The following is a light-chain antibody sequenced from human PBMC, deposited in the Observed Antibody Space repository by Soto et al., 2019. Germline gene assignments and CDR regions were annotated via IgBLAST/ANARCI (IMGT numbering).Light chain of an antibody. CDR1: SSDVGGYNY. CDR3: SSYTSRSTLDYV. V-gene: IGLV2-14*01. Sequence: QSVLTQPASVSGSPGQSITISCTGTSSDVGGYNYVSWYQQHPGKAPKLMIYEVSNRPSGVSNRFSGSKYGNTASLTISGLQDEDEADYYCSSYTSRSTLDYVFGSGTKLTVL. J-gene: IGLJ1*01. CDR2: EVS.